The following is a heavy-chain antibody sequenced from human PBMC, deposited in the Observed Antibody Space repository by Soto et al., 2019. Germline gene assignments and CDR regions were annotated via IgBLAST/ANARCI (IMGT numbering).Heavy chain of an antibody. CDR1: GYTFTSSD. D-gene: IGHD1-1*01. J-gene: IGHJ6*02. CDR3: SRERTGTPCMVV. Sequence: ASVKVSCKASGYTFTSSDSNWVRPATGQGLEWMGWMNPNSGNTGYAQKFQGRVTMTRHTSISTAHMELSSLRSGDTAGSYRSRERTGTPCMVVWGQ. CDR2: MNPNSGNT. V-gene: IGHV1-8*01.